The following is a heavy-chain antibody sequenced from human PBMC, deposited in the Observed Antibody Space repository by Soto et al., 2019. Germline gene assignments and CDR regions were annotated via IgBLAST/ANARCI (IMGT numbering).Heavy chain of an antibody. V-gene: IGHV3-53*01. D-gene: IGHD3-22*01. J-gene: IGHJ4*02. CDR1: GFTVSSNY. CDR3: ARDHSSGYYYYFDY. Sequence: GGSLRLSCAASGFTVSSNYMTWVRQAPGKGLEWVSVFYSGGSTDYADSVKGRFTISRDNSKNTLHLQMNSLRAEDTAVYYCARDHSSGYYYYFDYWGQGTLVTVSS. CDR2: FYSGGST.